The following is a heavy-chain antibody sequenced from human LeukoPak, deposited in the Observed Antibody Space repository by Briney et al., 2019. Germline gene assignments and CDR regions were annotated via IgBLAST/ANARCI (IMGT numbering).Heavy chain of an antibody. V-gene: IGHV4-39*07. D-gene: IGHD3-16*02. CDR1: GGSISSSSYY. CDR3: AREGVWGSYRY. Sequence: SETLSLTCTVSGGSISSSSYYWGWIRQPPGKGLEWIGRIYTSGSTNYNPSLKSRVTMSVDTSKNQFSLKLSSVTAADTAVYYCAREGVWGSYRYWGQGTLVTVSS. J-gene: IGHJ4*02. CDR2: IYTSGST.